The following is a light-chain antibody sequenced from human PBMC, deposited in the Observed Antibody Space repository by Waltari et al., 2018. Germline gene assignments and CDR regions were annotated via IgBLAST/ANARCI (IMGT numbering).Light chain of an antibody. CDR3: AVWDDILNAYV. CDR2: NNN. Sequence: QSVLTQPPSASETPGQRVTISCSGSYSNIGRNTVHWFQLLPGTAPKVLIYNNNQRPSGVPDRFSASMSCTSASLAIFWLQSDDECDYYCAVWDDILNAYVFGAGTKVTVL. CDR1: YSNIGRNT. V-gene: IGLV1-44*01. J-gene: IGLJ1*01.